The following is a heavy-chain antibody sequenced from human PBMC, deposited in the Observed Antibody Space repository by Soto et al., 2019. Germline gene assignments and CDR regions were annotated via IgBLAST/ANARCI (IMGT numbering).Heavy chain of an antibody. CDR3: ASVVVAATAVYDYGMDV. D-gene: IGHD2-15*01. Sequence: QVQLVQSGAEVKKPGSSVKVSCKASGGTFSSYAISWVRQAPGQGLEWMGGIIPIFGTANYAQKFQGRVTITADESTSTAYLELSSLRSEDTAVYYCASVVVAATAVYDYGMDVWGQGTTVTVSS. CDR2: IIPIFGTA. V-gene: IGHV1-69*01. J-gene: IGHJ6*02. CDR1: GGTFSSYA.